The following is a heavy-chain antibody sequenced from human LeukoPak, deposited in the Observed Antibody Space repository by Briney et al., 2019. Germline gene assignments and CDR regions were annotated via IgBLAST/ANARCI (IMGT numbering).Heavy chain of an antibody. V-gene: IGHV3-23*01. D-gene: IGHD1/OR15-1a*01. CDR1: GFTFSSYA. J-gene: IGHJ4*02. Sequence: PGGSLRLSCAASGFTFSSYAMSWVRQGPGKGLEWLSGISGNGGSTYYEDSVEGRFTISRDNSKNTLSLHMTSLGTEDTAVYYCSRRTRNNYFDYWGQGTLVTVSS. CDR3: SRRTRNNYFDY. CDR2: ISGNGGST.